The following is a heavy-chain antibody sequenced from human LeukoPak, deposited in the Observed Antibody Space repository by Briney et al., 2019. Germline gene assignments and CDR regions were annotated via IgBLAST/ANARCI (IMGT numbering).Heavy chain of an antibody. CDR1: GFTVSNNY. V-gene: IGHV3-66*01. CDR2: IYSGGTT. Sequence: GSLRLSCAASGFTVSNNYMNWVRQAPGKGLEWVSLIYSGGTTYYADSVKGRFTISRDSSKNTMYLQMNSLRAEDTAVYYCARDLVLYYFDYWGQGTLVTVSS. D-gene: IGHD2-15*01. J-gene: IGHJ4*02. CDR3: ARDLVLYYFDY.